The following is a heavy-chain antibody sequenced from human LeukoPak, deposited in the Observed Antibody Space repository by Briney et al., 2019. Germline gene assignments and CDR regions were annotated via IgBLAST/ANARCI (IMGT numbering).Heavy chain of an antibody. V-gene: IGHV4-59*08. CDR2: IYYSGST. D-gene: IGHD1-26*01. Sequence: PSETLSLTCTVSGGSISSYYWSWLRQPPGKGLEWIGYIYYSGSTNYNPSLKSRVTISVDTSKNQFSLKLSSVTAADTAVYYCARSYSGSCVYYWGQGTLVTVSS. J-gene: IGHJ4*02. CDR3: ARSYSGSCVYY. CDR1: GGSISSYY.